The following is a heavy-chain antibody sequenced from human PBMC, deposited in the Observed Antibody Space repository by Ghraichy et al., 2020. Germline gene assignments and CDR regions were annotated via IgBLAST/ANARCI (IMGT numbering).Heavy chain of an antibody. J-gene: IGHJ4*02. Sequence: GGSLRLSCAASGFTFSSYWMSWVRQAPGKGLEWVANIKQDGSEKYYVDSVKGRFTISRDNAKNSLYLQMNSLRAEDTAVYYCARARSIDLDYFLFYFDYWGQGTLVTVSS. CDR2: IKQDGSEK. CDR1: GFTFSSYW. V-gene: IGHV3-7*01. D-gene: IGHD2/OR15-2a*01. CDR3: ARARSIDLDYFLFYFDY.